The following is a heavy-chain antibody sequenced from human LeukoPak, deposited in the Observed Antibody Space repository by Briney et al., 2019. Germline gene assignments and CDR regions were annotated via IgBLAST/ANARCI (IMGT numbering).Heavy chain of an antibody. V-gene: IGHV7-4-1*02. CDR2: INSNTGNP. CDR3: ARVEVDAAAGTSLYYFDY. Sequence: ASVKVSCKASGYAFTSYAMNWVRQAPGQGLEWMGCINSNTGNPTYAQGFTGRFVFSLDTSVSTAYLQISSLKAEDTAVYYCARVEVDAAAGTSLYYFDYWGQATLVTVSS. J-gene: IGHJ4*02. CDR1: GYAFTSYA. D-gene: IGHD6-13*01.